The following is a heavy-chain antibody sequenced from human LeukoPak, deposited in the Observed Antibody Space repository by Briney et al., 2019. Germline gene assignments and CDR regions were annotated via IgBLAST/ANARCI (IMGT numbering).Heavy chain of an antibody. D-gene: IGHD2-15*01. CDR2: INPNSGGT. CDR1: GYTFTGYY. CDR3: ARDWGIVSDYYYYYGMDV. Sequence: ASVKVSCKASGYTFTGYYMHRVRQAPGQGLEWMGWINPNSGGTNYAQKFQGRVTMTRDTSISTAYMELSRLRSDDTAVYYCARDWGIVSDYYYYYGMDVWGQGTTVTVSS. V-gene: IGHV1-2*02. J-gene: IGHJ6*02.